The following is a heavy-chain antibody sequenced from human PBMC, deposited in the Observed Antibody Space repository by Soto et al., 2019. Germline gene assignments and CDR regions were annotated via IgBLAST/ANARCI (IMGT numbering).Heavy chain of an antibody. Sequence: GSLRLACSASGFTFSNAWMSWVRQAPGKGLEWVGRIKSKTDGGTTDYAAPVKGRFTISRDDSKNTLYLQMNSLKTEDTAVYYCTTAHQLTARDSSSWYPYYYYYYGMDVWGQGTKVTVYS. J-gene: IGHJ6*02. V-gene: IGHV3-15*01. CDR2: IKSKTDGGTT. D-gene: IGHD6-13*01. CDR1: GFTFSNAW. CDR3: TTAHQLTARDSSSWYPYYYYYYGMDV.